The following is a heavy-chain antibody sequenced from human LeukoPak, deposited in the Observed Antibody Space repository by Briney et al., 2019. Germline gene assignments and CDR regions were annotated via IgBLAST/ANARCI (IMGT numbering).Heavy chain of an antibody. J-gene: IGHJ4*02. D-gene: IGHD3-16*02. CDR1: GGSFSGYY. Sequence: SETLSLTCAVDGGSFSGYYWSWIRQPPGKGLEWIGEINHSGSTNYNPSLKSRVTISVDTSKNQFSLKLSSVTAADTAVYYCARGPYDYVWGSYRQFDYWGQGTLVTVSS. V-gene: IGHV4-34*01. CDR2: INHSGST. CDR3: ARGPYDYVWGSYRQFDY.